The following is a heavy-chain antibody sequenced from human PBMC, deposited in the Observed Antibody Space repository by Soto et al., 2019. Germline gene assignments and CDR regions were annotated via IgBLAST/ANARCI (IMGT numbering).Heavy chain of an antibody. CDR1: GHTFTGDY. D-gene: IGHD2-21*01. CDR3: AKEIGPFDF. Sequence: ASVKVSCKTSGHTFTGDYLHWVRQAPGQGLEWMGWINPNSGATKFAQKFQGRVTMTWDTSISTAYMELSSLRSDDTAVYYCAKEIGPFDFWGQGTMVTVSS. V-gene: IGHV1-2*02. J-gene: IGHJ3*01. CDR2: INPNSGAT.